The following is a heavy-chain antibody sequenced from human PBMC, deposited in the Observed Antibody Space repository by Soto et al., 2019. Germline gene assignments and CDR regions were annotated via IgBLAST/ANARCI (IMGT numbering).Heavy chain of an antibody. CDR1: GFRFSTYN. J-gene: IGHJ5*01. CDR2: ISTTSFTI. D-gene: IGHD2-15*01. Sequence: PGGSQRLSCAASGFRFSTYNMDWVRQAPGKGPEWIAHISTTSFTIYYADSVKGRFTISRDNDRNSLYLEMNSLRDEDTVVYYCARDRCYDGTCYSASDSWGQGTQVTVCS. V-gene: IGHV3-48*02. CDR3: ARDRCYDGTCYSASDS.